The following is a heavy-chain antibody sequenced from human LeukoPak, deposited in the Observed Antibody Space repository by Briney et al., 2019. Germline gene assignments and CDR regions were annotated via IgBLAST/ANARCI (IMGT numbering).Heavy chain of an antibody. CDR2: IYSGGST. D-gene: IGHD6-6*01. V-gene: IGHV3-66*02. Sequence: GGSLRLSCAASGFTVSSNYMSWVRQAPGKGLEWVSVIYSGGSTYYADSVKGRFTISRDNSKNTLYLQMNSLRAEDTALYYCARTLIEYSVSSCYFDYWGQGTLVTVSS. CDR1: GFTVSSNY. J-gene: IGHJ4*02. CDR3: ARTLIEYSVSSCYFDY.